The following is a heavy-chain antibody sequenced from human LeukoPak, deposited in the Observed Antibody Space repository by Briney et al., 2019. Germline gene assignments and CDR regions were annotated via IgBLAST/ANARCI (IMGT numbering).Heavy chain of an antibody. V-gene: IGHV7-4-1*02. D-gene: IGHD6-19*01. CDR1: GYTFTSYA. Sequence: ASVKVSCKASGYTFTSYAMNWVRQAPGQGLEWMGWINTNTGNPTYAQGFTGRFVFSLDTSVSTAYLQISSLKAEDTAVYYCARRKYSSYWTDFDYWGQGTLVIVSS. CDR2: INTNTGNP. CDR3: ARRKYSSYWTDFDY. J-gene: IGHJ4*02.